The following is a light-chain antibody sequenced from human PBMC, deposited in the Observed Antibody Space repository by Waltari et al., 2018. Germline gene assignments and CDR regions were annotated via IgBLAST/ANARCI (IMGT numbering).Light chain of an antibody. V-gene: IGKV3-11*01. J-gene: IGKJ4*01. CDR1: QSVDSY. CDR2: EIS. Sequence: ETVLTQSPGTVSLSSGDRATLSCRASQSVDSYLAWYQQKPGQPPRLLIYEISTRAADLPARFSGCGSGTDFTLSISSLEPEDSAVYFGHQRSNWPPTFGGGTKVEIK. CDR3: HQRSNWPPT.